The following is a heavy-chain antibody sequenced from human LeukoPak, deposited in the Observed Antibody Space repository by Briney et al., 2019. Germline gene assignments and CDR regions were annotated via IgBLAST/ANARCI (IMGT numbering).Heavy chain of an antibody. CDR1: GYSFTTYA. Sequence: ASVKVSCKASGYSFTTYAMNWVRQAPGQGLEWMGWINTDTGNPTYAQGFIGRFALSLDTSVRMAYLQISSLKAEDTAVYYCARGYCSGGTCHTCDGWGQGSPVTVSS. CDR2: INTDTGNP. V-gene: IGHV7-4-1*04. J-gene: IGHJ4*02. CDR3: ARGYCSGGTCHTCDG. D-gene: IGHD2-15*01.